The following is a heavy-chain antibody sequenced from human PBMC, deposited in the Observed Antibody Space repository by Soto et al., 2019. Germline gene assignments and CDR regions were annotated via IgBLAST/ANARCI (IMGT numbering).Heavy chain of an antibody. CDR3: AKDPDSSSWSPPDV. V-gene: IGHV3-30-3*01. Sequence: PGWSLRLSCAASGFTFSSYAMHWVRQAPGKGLEWVAVISYDRSNKYYADSVKVRFTISRDNAKNSLYLQMNSLRAEDTALYYCAKDPDSSSWSPPDVWGQGTTVTVSS. CDR1: GFTFSSYA. J-gene: IGHJ6*02. CDR2: ISYDRSNK. D-gene: IGHD6-13*01.